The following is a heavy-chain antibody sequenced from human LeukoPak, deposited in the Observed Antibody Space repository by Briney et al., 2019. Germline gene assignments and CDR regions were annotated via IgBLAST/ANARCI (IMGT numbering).Heavy chain of an antibody. V-gene: IGHV3-53*01. Sequence: GGSLRLSCAASGFTVSDNYMGWVRQAPGKGLEWVSIIHSGGNTYYPDSVKGRFTISRDTSMNTLFLQMNSLRAEDTAVYYCARGYCPSSDCYEGRNLFDPWGQGTLVTVSS. CDR1: GFTVSDNY. CDR3: ARGYCPSSDCYEGRNLFDP. J-gene: IGHJ5*02. CDR2: IHSGGNT. D-gene: IGHD2-2*01.